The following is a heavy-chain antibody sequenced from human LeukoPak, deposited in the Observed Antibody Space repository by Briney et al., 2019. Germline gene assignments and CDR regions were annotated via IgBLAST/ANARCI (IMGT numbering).Heavy chain of an antibody. CDR3: SRSAYYDGSGNYYDY. CDR2: ISDGGSTT. CDR1: GFTFSSYW. D-gene: IGHD3-22*01. J-gene: IGHJ4*02. V-gene: IGHV3-74*01. Sequence: GGSLRLSCAASGFTFSSYWMHWVRQAPGKGLVRVSRISDGGSTTTYADSVKGRFTISRDNAKNTLYLQMNGLRAEDTAVYYCSRSAYYDGSGNYYDYWGQGTLVTVSS.